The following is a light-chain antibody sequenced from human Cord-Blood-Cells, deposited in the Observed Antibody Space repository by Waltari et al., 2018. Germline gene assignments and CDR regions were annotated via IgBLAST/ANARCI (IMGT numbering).Light chain of an antibody. CDR1: QSVSSY. CDR2: DAS. Sequence: DIVLSQSPATLSLPPGERATLSCRATQSVSSYLAWYQQKPGQAPRPLIYDASNRATGIPARFGGSGSGTDFTLTISSLEPEDFAVYYCQQRSNWPYTFGQGTKLEIK. CDR3: QQRSNWPYT. V-gene: IGKV3-11*01. J-gene: IGKJ2*01.